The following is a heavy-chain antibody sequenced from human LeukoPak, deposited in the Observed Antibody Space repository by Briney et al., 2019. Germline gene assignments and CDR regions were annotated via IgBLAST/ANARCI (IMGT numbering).Heavy chain of an antibody. CDR1: GGSISSYY. J-gene: IGHJ3*02. V-gene: IGHV4-4*07. Sequence: SETLSLTCTVSGGSISSYYWSWIRQPAGKGLEWIGRIYTSGSTNYNPSLKSRVTISVDTSKNQFSLKLSSVTAADTAVYYCARGRDVLRFLEWLRSDAFDIWGQGTMVTVSS. D-gene: IGHD3-3*01. CDR2: IYTSGST. CDR3: ARGRDVLRFLEWLRSDAFDI.